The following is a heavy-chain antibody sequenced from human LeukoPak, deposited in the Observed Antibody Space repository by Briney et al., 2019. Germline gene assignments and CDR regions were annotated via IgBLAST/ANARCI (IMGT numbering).Heavy chain of an antibody. CDR1: GFTFSSYS. Sequence: GGSLRLSCAASGFTFSSYSMNWVRQAPGRGLEWVSYISSRSSNIYYADSVKGRFTISRDNAKNSLYLQMNSLRDEDTAVYYCARIPGGYYYAMDVWGQGTTVTVSS. J-gene: IGHJ6*02. V-gene: IGHV3-48*02. CDR3: ARIPGGYYYAMDV. D-gene: IGHD3-16*01. CDR2: ISSRSSNI.